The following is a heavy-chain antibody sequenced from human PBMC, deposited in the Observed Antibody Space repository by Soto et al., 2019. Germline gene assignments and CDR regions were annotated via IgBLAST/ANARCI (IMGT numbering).Heavy chain of an antibody. CDR3: ARDVVGATTRFDY. Sequence: QVQLVESGGGVVQPGRSLRLSCAASGFPFSSFAMPWVRQAPGKGREWVAVISYDGSNKYYADSVKGRFTISRDNSKNTLYLQMNSLRAEDTAVYYCARDVVGATTRFDYWGQGTLVTVSS. D-gene: IGHD1-26*01. J-gene: IGHJ4*02. CDR1: GFPFSSFA. CDR2: ISYDGSNK. V-gene: IGHV3-30-3*01.